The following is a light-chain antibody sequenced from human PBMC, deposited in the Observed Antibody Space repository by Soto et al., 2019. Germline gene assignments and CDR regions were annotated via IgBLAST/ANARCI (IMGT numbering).Light chain of an antibody. J-gene: IGKJ1*01. Sequence: DIQMTQSASSLSASVGDRFTITCRASQSISSYLNWYQQRLGKAPKLLIYAASSLQSGVPSRFSGSGSGTDFTLTISSLQPEDFATYYCQQSYSTPETFGQGTKWIS. CDR3: QQSYSTPET. V-gene: IGKV1-39*01. CDR2: AAS. CDR1: QSISSY.